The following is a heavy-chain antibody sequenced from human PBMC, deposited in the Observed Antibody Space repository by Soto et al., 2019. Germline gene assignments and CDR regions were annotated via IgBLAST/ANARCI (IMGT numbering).Heavy chain of an antibody. Sequence: EVQLVESGGGLVQPGGSLRLSCAASEFTFKNYGMKWVRQAPGKGLEWVAYISSSSSSIEYADSVKGRFTVSRDNAKSSLYLQMNSLRDEDTAVYYCARGGSDRPGYWGQGTLVTVSS. V-gene: IGHV3-48*02. D-gene: IGHD6-25*01. CDR1: EFTFKNYG. CDR2: ISSSSSSI. J-gene: IGHJ4*02. CDR3: ARGGSDRPGY.